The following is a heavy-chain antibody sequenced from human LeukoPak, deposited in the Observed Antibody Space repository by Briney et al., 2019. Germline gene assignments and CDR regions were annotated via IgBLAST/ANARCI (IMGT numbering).Heavy chain of an antibody. CDR1: GGSISSSSYY. CDR2: IYYSGST. D-gene: IGHD3-22*01. V-gene: IGHV4-39*01. Sequence: TETLSLTCTVSGGSISSSSYYWGWIRQPPGKGLEWIGSIYYSGSTYYNPSLKSRVTISVDTSKNQFSLKLSSVTAADTAVYYCAIGGSSGYSLLYYFDYWGQGTLVTVSS. J-gene: IGHJ4*02. CDR3: AIGGSSGYSLLYYFDY.